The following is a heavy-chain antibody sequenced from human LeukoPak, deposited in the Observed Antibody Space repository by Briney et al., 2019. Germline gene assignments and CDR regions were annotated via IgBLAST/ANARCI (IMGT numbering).Heavy chain of an antibody. J-gene: IGHJ5*02. CDR2: ISGSGGST. Sequence: GGSLRLSYAASGFTFSSYAMSWVRQAPGKGLEWVSAISGSGGSTYYADSVKGRFTISRDNSKNTLYLQMNSLRAEDTAVYYCAKEGVVVPAAPLNWFDPWGQGTLVTVSS. D-gene: IGHD2-2*01. CDR3: AKEGVVVPAAPLNWFDP. CDR1: GFTFSSYA. V-gene: IGHV3-23*01.